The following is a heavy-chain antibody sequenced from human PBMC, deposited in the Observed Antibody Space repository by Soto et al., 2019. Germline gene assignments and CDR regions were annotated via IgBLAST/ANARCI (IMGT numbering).Heavy chain of an antibody. D-gene: IGHD3-10*01. Sequence: QVQLQESGPGLVKPSQTLSLTCPVSGGSISSDGYYWSWIRQHPGRGLEWIGYIFYSGSTYYNPSLKSRVTMSLDTPKNQFSLKLSSVTAADTAVYYCVTGTYGWYFDYGGQGTLVTVSS. J-gene: IGHJ4*02. V-gene: IGHV4-31*03. CDR2: IFYSGST. CDR1: GGSISSDGYY. CDR3: VTGTYGWYFDY.